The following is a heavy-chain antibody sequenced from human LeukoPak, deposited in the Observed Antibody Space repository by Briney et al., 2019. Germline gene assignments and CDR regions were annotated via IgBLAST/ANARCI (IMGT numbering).Heavy chain of an antibody. V-gene: IGHV3-48*01. Sequence: PGGSLRLSCAASGFTFSSYSMNWVRQAPGKGLEWVSYISGSSSTIYYADSVKGRFTISRDNAKNSLYLQINSLRAEDTAVYYCARGNVGRYYYDSSGYYHRPHYYYYGMDVWGQGTTVTVSS. CDR3: ARGNVGRYYYDSSGYYHRPHYYYYGMDV. J-gene: IGHJ6*02. D-gene: IGHD3-22*01. CDR2: ISGSSSTI. CDR1: GFTFSSYS.